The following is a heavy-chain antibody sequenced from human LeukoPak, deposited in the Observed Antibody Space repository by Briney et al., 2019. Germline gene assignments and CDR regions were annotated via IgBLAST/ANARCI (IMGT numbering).Heavy chain of an antibody. D-gene: IGHD3-10*01. Sequence: GASVKVSCKASGYTFTGYYMHWVRQAPGQGLEWMGWINPNSGGTNYAQKFQGRVTMTRDTSISTAYMELSRLRSDDTAVYYCARSHYDYYGSGSYSSAWFDPWGQGTLVTVSS. J-gene: IGHJ5*02. CDR2: INPNSGGT. V-gene: IGHV1-2*02. CDR3: ARSHYDYYGSGSYSSAWFDP. CDR1: GYTFTGYY.